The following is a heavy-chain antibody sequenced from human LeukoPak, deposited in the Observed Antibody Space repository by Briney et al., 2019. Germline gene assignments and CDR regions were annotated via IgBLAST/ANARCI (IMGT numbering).Heavy chain of an antibody. CDR2: INANSGGT. V-gene: IGHV1-2*02. CDR3: AGANWAAGDPFDY. D-gene: IGHD7-27*01. J-gene: IGHJ4*02. Sequence: ASVKVSCKASGYTFTGYYIHWVRQAPGQGLDWMGWINANSGGTSYAQKFQDRVTMTRDTSISTAYMELNRLTSDDTAVYFCAGANWAAGDPFDYWGQGTLVTVSS. CDR1: GYTFTGYY.